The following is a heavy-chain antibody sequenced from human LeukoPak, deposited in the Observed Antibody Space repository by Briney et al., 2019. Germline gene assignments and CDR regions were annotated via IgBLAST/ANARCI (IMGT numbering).Heavy chain of an antibody. D-gene: IGHD4-23*01. V-gene: IGHV1-18*01. CDR1: GYTFTSYG. Sequence: ASVKVSCKASGYTFTSYGISWVRQAPGQGLEWMGWISAYNGNTNYAQKLQGRVTMTRDTSTSTVYMELSSLRSEDTAVYYCARQYGGNSEGFDYWGQGTLVTVSS. J-gene: IGHJ4*02. CDR2: ISAYNGNT. CDR3: ARQYGGNSEGFDY.